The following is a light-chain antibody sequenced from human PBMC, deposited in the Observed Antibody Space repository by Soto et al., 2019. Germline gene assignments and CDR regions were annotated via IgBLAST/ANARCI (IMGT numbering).Light chain of an antibody. CDR3: SSYTTSSTLV. J-gene: IGLJ3*02. V-gene: IGLV2-14*01. Sequence: QSALTQPASVSGSPGQSIIISCTGTSSDVGGYNFVSWYQQHPGTVPKLMFLEVSNRPSGVSDRFAGSKSGNKASLTIAGLQAEDEADDYCSSYTTSSTLVFGGGTKLTVL. CDR2: EVS. CDR1: SSDVGGYNF.